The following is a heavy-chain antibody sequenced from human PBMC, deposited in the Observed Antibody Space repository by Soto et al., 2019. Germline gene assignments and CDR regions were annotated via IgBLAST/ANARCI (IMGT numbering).Heavy chain of an antibody. J-gene: IGHJ4*02. Sequence: GGSLRLSCAASGFTFSSYAMSWVRQAPGKGLEWVSAISGSGGSTYYADSVKGRFTISRDNSKNTLYLQMNSLRAEDTAVDYWAKVYHDGLTGYADYFDYWGQGTLVTVSS. D-gene: IGHD3-9*01. CDR2: ISGSGGST. CDR1: GFTFSSYA. V-gene: IGHV3-23*01. CDR3: AKVYHDGLTGYADYFDY.